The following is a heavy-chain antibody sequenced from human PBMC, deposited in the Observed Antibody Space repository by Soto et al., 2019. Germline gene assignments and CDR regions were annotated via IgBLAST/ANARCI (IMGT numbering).Heavy chain of an antibody. CDR3: ARAFYYYDSSGYYLYSWLDP. CDR1: GYTFTNYG. V-gene: IGHV1-18*01. Sequence: QVQLVQSGAEVKKPGASVRVSCKASGYTFTNYGISWVRQAPGQGLEWMGWISTYNGNTSYAQKLQGRVTMTRDTSTSTAFMDLRSLRSDDTAVYYCARAFYYYDSSGYYLYSWLDPWGQGTQVTVSS. D-gene: IGHD3-22*01. J-gene: IGHJ5*02. CDR2: ISTYNGNT.